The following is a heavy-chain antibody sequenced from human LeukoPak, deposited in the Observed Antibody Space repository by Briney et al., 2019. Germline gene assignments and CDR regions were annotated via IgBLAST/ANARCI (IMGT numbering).Heavy chain of an antibody. Sequence: GGSLRLSCAASGFTFSSYSMNWVRQAPGKGLEWVSSISSSSSYIYYADSVKGRFTISRDNAKNSLYLKMTSLRAEDTAVYYCARAGCTNGVCYRSNWFDPWGQGTLVTVSS. CDR3: ARAGCTNGVCYRSNWFDP. V-gene: IGHV3-21*01. D-gene: IGHD2-8*01. CDR1: GFTFSSYS. CDR2: ISSSSSYI. J-gene: IGHJ5*02.